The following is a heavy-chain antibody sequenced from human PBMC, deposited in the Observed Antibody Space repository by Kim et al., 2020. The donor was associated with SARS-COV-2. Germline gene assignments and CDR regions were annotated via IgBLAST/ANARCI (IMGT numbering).Heavy chain of an antibody. J-gene: IGHJ4*02. Sequence: GGSLRLSCAASGFTFSSYAMHWVRQAPGKGLEWVAVISYDGSNKYYADSVKGRFTISRDNSKNTLYLQMNSLRAEDTAVYYCARELSNSADVDFYDPSWPIGDYWGQGTLVTVSS. CDR1: GFTFSSYA. CDR2: ISYDGSNK. D-gene: IGHD3-3*01. V-gene: IGHV3-30*04. CDR3: ARELSNSADVDFYDPSWPIGDY.